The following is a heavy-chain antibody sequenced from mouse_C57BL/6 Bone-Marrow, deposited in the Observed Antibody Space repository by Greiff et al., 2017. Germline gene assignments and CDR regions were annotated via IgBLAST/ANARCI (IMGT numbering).Heavy chain of an antibody. CDR2: IDPENGDT. J-gene: IGHJ3*01. V-gene: IGHV14-4*01. D-gene: IGHD2-4*01. CDR3: TTSDYAWFAY. CDR1: GFNIKDDY. Sequence: EVQLQESGAELVRPGASVKLSCTASGFNIKDDYMHWVKQRPEQGLEWIGWIDPENGDTEYASKFQGKATITADTSSNTAYLQLSSLTSEDTAVYYCTTSDYAWFAYWGQGTLVTGSA.